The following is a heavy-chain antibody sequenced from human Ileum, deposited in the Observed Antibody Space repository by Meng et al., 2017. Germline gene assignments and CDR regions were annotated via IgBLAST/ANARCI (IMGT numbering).Heavy chain of an antibody. Sequence: QVQLVQSGSELKKPGALVKVSCKASRYTFTNYDINWVRQAPGQGLEWMGWINTNTGNPTYAQGFTGRFVFSLDTSVNTAHLQISTLTAEDTAVYYCATSGGGFDYWGQGALVTVSS. CDR2: INTNTGNP. J-gene: IGHJ4*02. CDR3: ATSGGGFDY. D-gene: IGHD1-26*01. CDR1: RYTFTNYD. V-gene: IGHV7-4-1*02.